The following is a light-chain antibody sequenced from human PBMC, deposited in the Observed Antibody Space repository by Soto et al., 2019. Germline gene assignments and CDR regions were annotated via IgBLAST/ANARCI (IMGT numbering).Light chain of an antibody. V-gene: IGLV2-14*01. Sequence: QSVLTQPASVSGSPGQSITISCTGTSSDVGGYDYVSWSQQHPGKAPKLLIYEVSNRPSGVSNRFSASKSGNTASLTISGLQPEDEADYYCSSYTSRKTWIFGGGTKLTVL. CDR3: SSYTSRKTWI. CDR2: EVS. CDR1: SSDVGGYDY. J-gene: IGLJ2*01.